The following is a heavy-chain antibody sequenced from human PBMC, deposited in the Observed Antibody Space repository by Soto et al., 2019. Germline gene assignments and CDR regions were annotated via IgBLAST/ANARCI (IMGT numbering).Heavy chain of an antibody. CDR3: ARSRITMIVVVKRGNWFDP. Sequence: QVQLVQSGAEVKKPGASVKVSCKASGYTFTSYYMHWVRQAPGQGLEWMGIINPSGGSTSYAQKFQGRGTMTRDTSTSTVYMELSSLRSEDTAVYYCARSRITMIVVVKRGNWFDPWGQGTLVTVSS. V-gene: IGHV1-46*01. J-gene: IGHJ5*02. CDR2: INPSGGST. CDR1: GYTFTSYY. D-gene: IGHD3-22*01.